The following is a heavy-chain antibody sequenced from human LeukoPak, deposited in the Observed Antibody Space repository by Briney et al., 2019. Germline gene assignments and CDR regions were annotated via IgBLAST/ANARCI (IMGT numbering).Heavy chain of an antibody. CDR2: IGGYDGDR. V-gene: IGHV1-18*01. CDR3: ARDLWNFYDSSGYYRDFDY. D-gene: IGHD3-22*01. CDR1: GFSFISYG. Sequence: GASVKVSCKASGFSFISYGFSWVRQAPGQGLEWMGWIGGYDGDRHYAQRFQGRVTITTDTSTSTAYMELRSLRSDDTAVYYCARDLWNFYDSSGYYRDFDYWGQGTLVTVSS. J-gene: IGHJ4*02.